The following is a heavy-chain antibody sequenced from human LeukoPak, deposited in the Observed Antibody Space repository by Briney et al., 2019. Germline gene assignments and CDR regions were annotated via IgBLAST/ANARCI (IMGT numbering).Heavy chain of an antibody. CDR1: GFTFDDYA. CDR3: AKAPGYCSGGSCYAFDY. D-gene: IGHD2-15*01. Sequence: PGRSLRLSCAASGFTFDDYAMHWVRQAPGKGLERVSGISWNSGSIGYADSVKGRFTISRDNAKNSLYLQMNSLRAEDTALYYCAKAPGYCSGGSCYAFDYWGQGTLVTVSS. J-gene: IGHJ4*02. V-gene: IGHV3-9*01. CDR2: ISWNSGSI.